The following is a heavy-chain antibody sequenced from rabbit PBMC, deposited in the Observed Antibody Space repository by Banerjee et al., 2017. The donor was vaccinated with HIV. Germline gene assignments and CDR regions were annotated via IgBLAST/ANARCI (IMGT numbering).Heavy chain of an antibody. D-gene: IGHD2-1*01. Sequence: QSLEESGGDLVKPGASLTLTCTASGFSFSSSYWICWVRQAPGKGLEWIACISIGGASTWYASWAKGRFTISKTSSTTVTLQMTSLTAADTATYFCARSRDGGADYALKLWGPGTLVT. CDR3: ARSRDGGADYALKL. V-gene: IGHV1S40*01. CDR2: ISIGGAST. CDR1: GFSFSSSYW. J-gene: IGHJ4*01.